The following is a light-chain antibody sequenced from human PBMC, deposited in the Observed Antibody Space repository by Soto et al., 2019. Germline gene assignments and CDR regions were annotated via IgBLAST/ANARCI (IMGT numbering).Light chain of an antibody. V-gene: IGKV3-20*01. J-gene: IGKJ5*01. CDR3: QQYGNSIT. CDR2: GAS. CDR1: QSVSNNY. Sequence: EIVLTQSPGTLSLSPGERATLSCRASQSVSNNYLAWYQQKPGQAPRLLIYGASSRATGISERFSGSGSGTDFTLTISRLEPEDFAVYYCQQYGNSITFGQGTRLEIK.